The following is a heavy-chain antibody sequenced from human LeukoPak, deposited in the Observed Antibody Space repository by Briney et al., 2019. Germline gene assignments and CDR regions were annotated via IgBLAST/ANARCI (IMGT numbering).Heavy chain of an antibody. J-gene: IGHJ4*02. V-gene: IGHV3-53*01. CDR1: GFTVSSNY. CDR3: SRDLLRGSSSGCY. D-gene: IGHD6-19*01. CDR2: IYSGGST. Sequence: GSLRLSCAASGFTVSSNYMSWVRQAPGKGLEWVSVIYSGGSTYYADSVKGRFTISRDNSKNTVYLQMNSMRAEDTAVYYCSRDLLRGSSSGCYWGQGTLVSVCS.